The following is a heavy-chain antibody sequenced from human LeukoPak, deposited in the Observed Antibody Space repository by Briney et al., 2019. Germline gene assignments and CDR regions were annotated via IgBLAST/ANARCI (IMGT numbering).Heavy chain of an antibody. J-gene: IGHJ4*02. D-gene: IGHD3-3*01. CDR1: GYTLTELS. V-gene: IGHV1-24*01. Sequence: ASVKVSCKVSGYTLTELSMHWVRQAPGKGLEWMGGFDPEDGETIYAQKFQGRVTMTRDTSTSTAYMELSSLRSEDTAVHYCARAEMIFGVVTSPFDYWGQGTLVTVSS. CDR3: ARAEMIFGVVTSPFDY. CDR2: FDPEDGET.